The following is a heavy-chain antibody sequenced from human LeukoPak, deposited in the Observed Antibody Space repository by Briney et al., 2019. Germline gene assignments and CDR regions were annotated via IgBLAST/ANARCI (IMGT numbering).Heavy chain of an antibody. Sequence: SQTLSLTCTVSGGSISSGDYYWSWIRQPPGKGLEWIGYIYYSGSTYYNPSLKSRVTISVDTSKNQFSLKLSSVTAADTAVYYCARNYYDSSGYRHYYYMDVWGKGTTVTVSS. CDR2: IYYSGST. V-gene: IGHV4-30-4*08. J-gene: IGHJ6*03. CDR1: GGSISSGDYY. CDR3: ARNYYDSSGYRHYYYMDV. D-gene: IGHD3-22*01.